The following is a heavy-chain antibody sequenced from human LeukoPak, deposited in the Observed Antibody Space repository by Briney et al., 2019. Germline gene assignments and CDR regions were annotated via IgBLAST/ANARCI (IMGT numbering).Heavy chain of an antibody. J-gene: IGHJ4*02. CDR1: GFTFSSYA. Sequence: GGSLSLSCSASGFTFSSYAMHWVRQAPGKGLEYVSAISSNGGSTYYADSVKGRFTISRDNSKNTLYLQMSSLRAEDTAVYNCFLFSSVPHLTSWGQGTLVTVSS. V-gene: IGHV3-64D*06. CDR3: FLFSSVPHLTS. CDR2: ISSNGGST. D-gene: IGHD2/OR15-2a*01.